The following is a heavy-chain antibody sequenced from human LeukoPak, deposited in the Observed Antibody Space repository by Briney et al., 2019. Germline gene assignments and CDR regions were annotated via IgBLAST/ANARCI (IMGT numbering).Heavy chain of an antibody. J-gene: IGHJ4*02. CDR1: GSTFNGHW. CDR2: IKEDGRQT. CDR3: AREWYDYGGDSEGY. D-gene: IGHD4-23*01. V-gene: IGHV3-7*01. Sequence: GGSLRLSCVGSGSTFNGHWLTWVRQAPGRGLEWVASIKEDGRQTHYVDSVKGRFIISRDNSKKSLYLQMNSLRIEDTAVYYCAREWYDYGGDSEGYWGQGTLVTVSS.